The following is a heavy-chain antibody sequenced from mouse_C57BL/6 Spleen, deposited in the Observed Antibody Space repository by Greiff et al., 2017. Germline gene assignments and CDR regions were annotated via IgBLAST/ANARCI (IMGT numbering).Heavy chain of an antibody. Sequence: QVQLQQPGAELVMPGASVKLSCKASGYTFTSYWMHWVKQRPGQGLEWIGEIDPSDSYTNYNQKFKGKSTLTVDKSSSTAYIQLSSLTSEDSAVYYCARLTGALMDYWGQGTSVTVSS. J-gene: IGHJ4*01. D-gene: IGHD4-1*01. V-gene: IGHV1-69*01. CDR1: GYTFTSYW. CDR3: ARLTGALMDY. CDR2: IDPSDSYT.